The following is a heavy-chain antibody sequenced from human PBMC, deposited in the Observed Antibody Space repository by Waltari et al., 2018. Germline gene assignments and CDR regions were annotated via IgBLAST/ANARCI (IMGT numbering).Heavy chain of an antibody. Sequence: EFTLTTYNMIWVRQAPGKGIVWVSYNSSVSGLIDYEDSVKGRFTISRDNAKNSLYLQMNSLRDEYTAIYYCVRARWYDVWGQGTTVTVSS. CDR3: VRARWYDV. CDR1: EFTLTTYN. D-gene: IGHD2-15*01. CDR2: NSSVSGLI. V-gene: IGHV3-48*02. J-gene: IGHJ6*02.